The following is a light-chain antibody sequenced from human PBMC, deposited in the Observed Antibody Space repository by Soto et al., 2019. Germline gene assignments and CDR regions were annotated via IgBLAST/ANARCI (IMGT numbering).Light chain of an antibody. V-gene: IGKV1-33*01. CDR2: AAS. CDR1: HDITNY. Sequence: DIQMTQSPSSLSASVGDRVTITCQASHDITNYLNLYQQKPGKAPQLLIYAASNLKTGVPSRFSGSGSGTDFTFTISSLQPEDFATYYCQQYDARPLTFGGGTKVDI. J-gene: IGKJ4*01. CDR3: QQYDARPLT.